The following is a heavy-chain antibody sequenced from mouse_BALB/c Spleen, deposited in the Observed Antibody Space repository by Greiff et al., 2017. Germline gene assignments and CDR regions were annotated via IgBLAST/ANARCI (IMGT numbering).Heavy chain of an antibody. V-gene: IGHV5-4*02. CDR2: ISDGGSYT. CDR3: ARGPWFAY. Sequence: VQLKESGGGLVKPGGSLKLSCAASGFTFSDYYMYWVRQTPEKRLEWVATISDGGSYTYYPDSVKGRFTISRDNAKNNLYLQMSSLKSEDTAMYYCARGPWFAYWGQGTLVTVSA. J-gene: IGHJ3*01. CDR1: GFTFSDYY.